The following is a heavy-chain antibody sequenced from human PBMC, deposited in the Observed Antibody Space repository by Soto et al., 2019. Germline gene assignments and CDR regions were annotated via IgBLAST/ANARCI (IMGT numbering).Heavy chain of an antibody. Sequence: PGGSLRLSCAASGFTFSSYGMHWVRQAPGKGLEWVAVIWYDGSNKYYADSVKGRFTISRDNSKNTLYLQWSSLKASDTAMYYCARQNYHGSGNYYGMDVWGQGTTVTVSS. V-gene: IGHV3-33*01. D-gene: IGHD3-10*01. CDR2: IWYDGSNK. J-gene: IGHJ6*02. CDR1: GFTFSSYG. CDR3: ARQNYHGSGNYYGMDV.